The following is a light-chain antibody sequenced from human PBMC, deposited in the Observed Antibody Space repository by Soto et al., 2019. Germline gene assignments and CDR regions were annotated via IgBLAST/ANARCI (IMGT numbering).Light chain of an antibody. Sequence: QSALTQPASVSGSPGQSITNSCSGTTSDVGGYNLVSWYQQHTAKAPKLLIYEGTQRPSGVSSRFSGSKSGNTASLTISGLQAEDEADYYCCSYASSSSYVFGTGTKVTVL. CDR3: CSYASSSSYV. J-gene: IGLJ1*01. CDR1: TSDVGGYNL. CDR2: EGT. V-gene: IGLV2-23*01.